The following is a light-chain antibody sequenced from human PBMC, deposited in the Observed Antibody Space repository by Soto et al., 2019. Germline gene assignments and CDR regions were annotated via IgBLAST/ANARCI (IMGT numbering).Light chain of an antibody. CDR1: QSISSW. CDR3: EQYNSYSPDRT. CDR2: DAS. V-gene: IGKV1-5*01. J-gene: IGKJ1*01. Sequence: DIQMIQSPATLPTSVGDRVTITCRASQSISSWLACYQQKPGKAPKLLIYDASSLESGVPSRFSGSGSGTEFTLTISSLQPDDFASYYCEQYNSYSPDRTFCQGTKVDFK.